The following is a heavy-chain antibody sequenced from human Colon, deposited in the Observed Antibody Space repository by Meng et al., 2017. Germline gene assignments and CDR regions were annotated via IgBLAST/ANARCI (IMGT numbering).Heavy chain of an antibody. Sequence: EVQLVESGGAVVQPGGSLRLSCVASGFIFDNHGIHWVRHAPGKGLEWVCLISWDGGAIYYGDSLKGRFTGSRDNNKNSVYLHMSSLRPEDTAVYYCVQDVGGSLEKWGPGTLVTVSS. CDR1: GFIFDNHG. V-gene: IGHV3-43D*03. D-gene: IGHD1-26*01. CDR2: ISWDGGAI. J-gene: IGHJ1*01. CDR3: VQDVGGSLEK.